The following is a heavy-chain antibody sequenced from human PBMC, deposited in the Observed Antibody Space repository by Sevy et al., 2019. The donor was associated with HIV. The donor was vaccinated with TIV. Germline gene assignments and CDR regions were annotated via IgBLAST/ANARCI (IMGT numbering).Heavy chain of an antibody. Sequence: GESLKISCKGSGYSFTNFWIAWVRQMPGKGLEWMGIIYPDDSDTRYSPSFQVQVTISADKSISTAYLQWSSLKASDTAMYYCARPRGIAARNDAFDIWGQGTMVTVSS. D-gene: IGHD6-6*01. V-gene: IGHV5-51*01. J-gene: IGHJ3*02. CDR1: GYSFTNFW. CDR3: ARPRGIAARNDAFDI. CDR2: IYPDDSDT.